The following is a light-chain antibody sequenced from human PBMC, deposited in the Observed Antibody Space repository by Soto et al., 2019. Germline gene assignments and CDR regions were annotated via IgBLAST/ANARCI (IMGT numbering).Light chain of an antibody. V-gene: IGKV1-5*03. CDR2: KAS. J-gene: IGKJ1*01. Sequence: DIQMTQSPSTLSASVGDRVTITCRASQTIGRWLAWYQQKPGTVPKLLIYKASSLQSGVPSRFSGSGSGTEFTLTINSLQPDDFATYYCHQYNSYSRTFGQGTTLEIK. CDR1: QTIGRW. CDR3: HQYNSYSRT.